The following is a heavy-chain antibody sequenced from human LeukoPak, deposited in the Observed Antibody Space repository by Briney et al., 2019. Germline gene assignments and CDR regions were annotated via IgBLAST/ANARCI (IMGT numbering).Heavy chain of an antibody. J-gene: IGHJ5*02. D-gene: IGHD3-10*01. CDR3: ARHASLWFGERWFDP. CDR2: IYYSGST. CDR1: GGSISSYY. V-gene: IGHV4-59*08. Sequence: SETLSLTCTVSGGSISSYYWSWIRQPPGKGLEWIGYIYYSGSTNYNPSLKSRVTISVDTSKNQFSLKLSSVTAADTAVYYCARHASLWFGERWFDPWGQGTLVTVSS.